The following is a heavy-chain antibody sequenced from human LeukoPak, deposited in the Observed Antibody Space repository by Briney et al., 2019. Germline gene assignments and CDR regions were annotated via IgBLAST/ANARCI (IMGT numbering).Heavy chain of an antibody. J-gene: IGHJ6*03. V-gene: IGHV1-18*01. Sequence: GASVKVSCKASGYTFTSYGISWVRQAPGQGLEWMGWISAYNGNTNYAQKLQGRVTMTTDTSTSTAYMELRSLRSDDTAVYYCARVQGVDSGYYRYYYYYYMDVWGKGTTVTISS. CDR1: GYTFTSYG. CDR3: ARVQGVDSGYYRYYYYYYMDV. D-gene: IGHD3-22*01. CDR2: ISAYNGNT.